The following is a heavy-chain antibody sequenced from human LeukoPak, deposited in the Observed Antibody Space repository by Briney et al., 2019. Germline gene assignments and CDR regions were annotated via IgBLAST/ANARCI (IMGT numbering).Heavy chain of an antibody. V-gene: IGHV1-2*02. J-gene: IGHJ3*02. CDR2: INPNSGGT. CDR1: GYTFTGYY. Sequence: ASVKVSCKASGYTFTGYYMHWVRQAPGQGLEWMGWINPNSGGTNYAQKFQGRVTMTRDTSNSTAYMELSRLRSDDTAVYYCARSLYYYDSSGLHDAFDIWGQGTMVTVSS. CDR3: ARSLYYYDSSGLHDAFDI. D-gene: IGHD3-22*01.